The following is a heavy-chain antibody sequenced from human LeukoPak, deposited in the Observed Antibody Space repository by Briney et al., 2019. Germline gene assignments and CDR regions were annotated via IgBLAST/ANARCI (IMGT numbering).Heavy chain of an antibody. D-gene: IGHD3-16*01. Sequence: ASVKVSCKASGYTFTGYYMHWVRQAPGQGLEWMGWINANSGGTNYAQKLQGRVTMTTDTSTSTAYMELRSLRSDDTAVYFCARGADTGSYGSLVYFDYWGQGTLVTVSS. J-gene: IGHJ4*02. CDR2: INANSGGT. CDR3: ARGADTGSYGSLVYFDY. CDR1: GYTFTGYY. V-gene: IGHV1-2*02.